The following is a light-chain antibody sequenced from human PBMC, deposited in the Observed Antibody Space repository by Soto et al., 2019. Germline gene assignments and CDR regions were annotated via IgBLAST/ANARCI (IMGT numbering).Light chain of an antibody. J-gene: IGKJ2*01. CDR2: AAS. CDR3: QQYNSYPYT. CDR1: RGIGHR. Sequence: DIQMTQSPSTLSASVGDGVTITCRASRGIGHRLAWFQQKPGKAPQFLIQAASNLQSGVPSRFSGSGPGTEFTLTISSLQPDDFATYYCQQYNSYPYTFGQGTKVEIK. V-gene: IGKV1D-16*01.